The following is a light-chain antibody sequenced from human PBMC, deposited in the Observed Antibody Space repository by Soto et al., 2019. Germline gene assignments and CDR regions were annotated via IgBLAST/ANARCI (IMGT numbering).Light chain of an antibody. CDR2: EVS. CDR1: SSDVGGYNY. J-gene: IGLJ2*01. CDR3: SSFAGSNKLL. V-gene: IGLV2-8*01. Sequence: QSVLTQPPSASGSPGQSVTISCTGISSDVGGYNYVSWYQQHPGKAPKLMIYEVSKRPSGVPDRFSGSKSGNTASLTVSGLQAEDEADYYCSSFAGSNKLLFGGGTKVTVL.